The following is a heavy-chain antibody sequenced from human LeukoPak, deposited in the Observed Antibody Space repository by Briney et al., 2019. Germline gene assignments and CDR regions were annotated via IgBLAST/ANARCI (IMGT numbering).Heavy chain of an antibody. CDR1: GGSISSYY. CDR2: IYYSGST. CDR3: ARAHPRGTVDY. D-gene: IGHD1-1*01. Sequence: PSETLSLTCTASGGSISSYYWSWIRQPPGKGLEWIGYIYYSGSTNYNPSLKSRVTISVDTSKNQFSLKLSSVTAADTAVYYCARAHPRGTVDYWGQGTLVTVSS. V-gene: IGHV4-59*01. J-gene: IGHJ4*02.